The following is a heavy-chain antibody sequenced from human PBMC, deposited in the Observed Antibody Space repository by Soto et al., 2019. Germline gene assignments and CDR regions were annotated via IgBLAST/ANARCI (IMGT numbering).Heavy chain of an antibody. D-gene: IGHD1-26*01. J-gene: IGHJ5*02. CDR2: INAGNGNA. V-gene: IGHV1-3*01. CDR3: AGVVGALGHGFDP. Sequence: ASVKVSCKASGYTFTSYAMHWVRQAPGQRLEWMGWINAGNGNAKYSQKFQGRVTMTRDTSASTAYMELRSLRSDDTAVYYCAGVVGALGHGFDPWGQGTLVIVSS. CDR1: GYTFTSYA.